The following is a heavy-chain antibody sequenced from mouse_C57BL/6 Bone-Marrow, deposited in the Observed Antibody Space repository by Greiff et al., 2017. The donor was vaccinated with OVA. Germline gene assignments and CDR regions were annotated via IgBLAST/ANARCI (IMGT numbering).Heavy chain of an antibody. D-gene: IGHD2-3*01. Sequence: QVQLQQSGAELVKPGASVKISCKASGYAFSSYWMNWVKQRPGKGLEWIGQIYPGDGDTNYNGKFKGKATLTADKSSSTAYMQLSSLTSEDSAVYYCAMDGYYLAWFAYWGQGTLVTVSA. J-gene: IGHJ3*01. CDR3: AMDGYYLAWFAY. CDR2: IYPGDGDT. V-gene: IGHV1-80*01. CDR1: GYAFSSYW.